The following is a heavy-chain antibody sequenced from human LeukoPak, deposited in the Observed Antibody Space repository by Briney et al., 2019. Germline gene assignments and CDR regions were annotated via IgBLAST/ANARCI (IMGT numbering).Heavy chain of an antibody. CDR1: GGTFSSYA. CDR3: ARARGPPTWGSYRPFDY. V-gene: IGHV1-69*01. J-gene: IGHJ4*02. Sequence: RASVKVSCKASGGTFSSYAISWVRQAPGQGLEWMGGIIPIFGTANYAQKFQDRVTITADESTSTAYMELSSLRSEDTAVYYCARARGPPTWGSYRPFDYWGQGTLVTVSS. D-gene: IGHD3-16*02. CDR2: IIPIFGTA.